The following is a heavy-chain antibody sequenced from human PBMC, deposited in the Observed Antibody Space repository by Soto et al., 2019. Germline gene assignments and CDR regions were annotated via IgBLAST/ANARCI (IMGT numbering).Heavy chain of an antibody. D-gene: IGHD3-10*01. CDR2: INPNSGGT. CDR1: GYTFTGYY. Sequence: ASVKVSCKASGYTFTGYYMHWVRQAPGQGLEWMGWINPNSGGTNYAQKFQGRVTMTRDTSISTAYMELSRLRSDDTAVYYCARDYYGSGSYYNPGFYFDYWGQGTRVTVSS. J-gene: IGHJ4*02. V-gene: IGHV1-2*02. CDR3: ARDYYGSGSYYNPGFYFDY.